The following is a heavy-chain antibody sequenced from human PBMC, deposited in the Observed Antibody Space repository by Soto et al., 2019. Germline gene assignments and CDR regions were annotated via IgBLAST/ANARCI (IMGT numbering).Heavy chain of an antibody. J-gene: IGHJ4*02. V-gene: IGHV1-69*01. CDR2: IIPVLGTT. CDR3: ARDTYYYDSSGYG. D-gene: IGHD3-22*01. Sequence: QVQLVQSEAEVKKPGSSVRVSCKASGGTFSYYAMTWVRQAPGQGLEWMGVIIPVLGTTNYAQKFQGRVTITADESTSTAYMELASLTSEDTAVYYCARDTYYYDSSGYGWGQGTLVTVSS. CDR1: GGTFSYYA.